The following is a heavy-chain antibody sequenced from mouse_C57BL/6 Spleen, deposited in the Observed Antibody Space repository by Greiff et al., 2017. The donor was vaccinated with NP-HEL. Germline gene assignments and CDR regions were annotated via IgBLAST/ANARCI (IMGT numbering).Heavy chain of an antibody. CDR2: ISDGGSYT. D-gene: IGHD2-1*01. CDR1: GFTFSSYA. Sequence: EVQLVESGGGLVKPGGSLKLSCAASGFTFSSYAMSWVRQTPEKRLEWVATISDGGSYTYYPDNVTGRFTISRDNAKNNLYLQMSHLKSEDTAMYYCAREDYGNYFDYWGQGTTLTVSS. V-gene: IGHV5-4*01. CDR3: AREDYGNYFDY. J-gene: IGHJ2*01.